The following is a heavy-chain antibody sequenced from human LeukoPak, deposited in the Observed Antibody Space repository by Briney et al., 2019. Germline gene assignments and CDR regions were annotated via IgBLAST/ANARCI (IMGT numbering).Heavy chain of an antibody. V-gene: IGHV3-74*01. CDR2: IKGDETYT. Sequence: GGSLRLSCAPSGFTFRSHWMHWVREAPGTGLVWVSRIKGDETYTNHADSVKGRFTISRDNAKNTLYLQMTSLRVEDTAIYDCVRDGDVYNFDHWGQGTLGTVSS. D-gene: IGHD5-24*01. CDR1: GFTFRSHW. CDR3: VRDGDVYNFDH. J-gene: IGHJ4*02.